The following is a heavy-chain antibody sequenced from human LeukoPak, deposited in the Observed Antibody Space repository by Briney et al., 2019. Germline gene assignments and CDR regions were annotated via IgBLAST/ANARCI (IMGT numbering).Heavy chain of an antibody. Sequence: EGSLRLSCAASGFTFSNYNMNWVRQAPGKGLEWGSCISSSSSYIYYADSVKGRFTISRENAKNSLYLQMNSLRAEDTALYFCARELLTYSNHKLGHYMDVWGKGTTVTVSS. V-gene: IGHV3-21*01. CDR2: ISSSSSYI. CDR1: GFTFSNYN. D-gene: IGHD4-11*01. J-gene: IGHJ6*03. CDR3: ARELLTYSNHKLGHYMDV.